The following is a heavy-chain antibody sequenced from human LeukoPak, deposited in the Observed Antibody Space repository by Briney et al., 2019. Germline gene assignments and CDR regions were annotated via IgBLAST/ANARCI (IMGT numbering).Heavy chain of an antibody. D-gene: IGHD4-11*01. J-gene: IGHJ4*02. CDR3: ARATHTIRADYKPFDF. V-gene: IGHV4-4*07. CDR1: GGSISSYF. Sequence: SETLSLTCTLYGGSISSYFWSWLRQPAGKGLEWIGRIYTSGSTTYNPSLKGRVTMSVDTSKDQFSLKLNSVTAADTAIYYCARATHTIRADYKPFDFWGQGTLVTVSS. CDR2: IYTSGST.